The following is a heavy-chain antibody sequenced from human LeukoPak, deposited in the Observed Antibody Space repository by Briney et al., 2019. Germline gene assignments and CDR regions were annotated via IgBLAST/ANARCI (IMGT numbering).Heavy chain of an antibody. Sequence: QSGGSLRLSCAASGFAFSSYGMHWVRQAPGKGLEWVAVSSYDGDNKYYADSVKGRFTISRDISKITLYLQMNSLRPEDTAVYYCAKDKGAYGSESGFDIWGQGILVTVSS. CDR2: SSYDGDNK. CDR1: GFAFSSYG. D-gene: IGHD4-17*01. CDR3: AKDKGAYGSESGFDI. J-gene: IGHJ4*02. V-gene: IGHV3-30*18.